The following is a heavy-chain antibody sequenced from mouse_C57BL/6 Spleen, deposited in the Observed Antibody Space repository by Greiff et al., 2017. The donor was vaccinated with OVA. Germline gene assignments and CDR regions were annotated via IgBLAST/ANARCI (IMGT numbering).Heavy chain of an antibody. Sequence: VQLQQSGAELVRPGASVTLSCKASGYTFTDYEMHWVKQTPVHGLEWIGAIDPETGGTAYNQKFKGKAILTADKSSSTAYMELRSLTSEDSAVYYCTSRGFSYAMDYWGQGTSVTVSS. CDR2: IDPETGGT. CDR3: TSRGFSYAMDY. CDR1: GYTFTDYE. V-gene: IGHV1-15*01. J-gene: IGHJ4*01. D-gene: IGHD3-3*01.